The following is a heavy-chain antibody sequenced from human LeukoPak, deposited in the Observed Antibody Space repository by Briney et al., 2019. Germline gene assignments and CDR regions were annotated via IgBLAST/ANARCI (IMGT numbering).Heavy chain of an antibody. CDR3: ARDRRPDAFDI. Sequence: SVKVSCKASGGTFSSYAISWVRQAPGQGLEWMGGIIPIFGTANYAQKFQGRATITTDESTSTAYMELSSLGSEDTVVYYCARDRRPDAFDIWGQGTMVTVSS. CDR2: IIPIFGTA. J-gene: IGHJ3*02. CDR1: GGTFSSYA. V-gene: IGHV1-69*05.